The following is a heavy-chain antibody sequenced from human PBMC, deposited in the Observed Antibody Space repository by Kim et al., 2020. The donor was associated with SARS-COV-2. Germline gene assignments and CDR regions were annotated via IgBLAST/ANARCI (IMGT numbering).Heavy chain of an antibody. CDR3: AKAIVQNPGIAAAGTGAFDY. V-gene: IGHV3-9*01. J-gene: IGHJ4*02. D-gene: IGHD6-13*01. CDR1: GFTFDDYA. Sequence: GGSLRLSCAASGFTFDDYAMHWVRQAPGKGLEWVSGISWNSGSIGYADSVKGRFTISRDNAKNSLYLQMNSLRAEDTALYYCAKAIVQNPGIAAAGTGAFDYWGQGTLVTVSS. CDR2: ISWNSGSI.